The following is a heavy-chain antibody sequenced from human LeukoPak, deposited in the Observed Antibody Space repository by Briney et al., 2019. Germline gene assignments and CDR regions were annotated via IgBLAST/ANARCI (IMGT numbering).Heavy chain of an antibody. D-gene: IGHD1-26*01. J-gene: IGHJ4*02. CDR1: GFIFTNYW. Sequence: PGGSLRLSCVSSGFIFTNYWMHWVRQVPGKGPVWVGRIDKEGSAAFYAESVKGRFTISRDNVKSTVYLQMNSLTAEGTAVYHCARGGYSGSYYRFDWGQGTLVTVSS. CDR2: IDKEGSAA. V-gene: IGHV3-74*01. CDR3: ARGGYSGSYYRFD.